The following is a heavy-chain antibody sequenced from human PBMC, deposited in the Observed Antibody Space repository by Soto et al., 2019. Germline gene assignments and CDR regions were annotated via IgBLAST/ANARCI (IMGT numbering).Heavy chain of an antibody. CDR3: ARPPHFYGYGGYGLDY. V-gene: IGHV4-59*01. CDR2: IYYSGST. Sequence: SETLSLTCTVSGGSISSYYWSWIRQPPGKGLEWIGYIYYSGSTNYNPSLKSRVTISVDTSKNQFSLKLSSVTAADTAVYYCARPPHFYGYGGYGLDYGGQGTLATASP. D-gene: IGHD5-12*01. J-gene: IGHJ4*02. CDR1: GGSISSYY.